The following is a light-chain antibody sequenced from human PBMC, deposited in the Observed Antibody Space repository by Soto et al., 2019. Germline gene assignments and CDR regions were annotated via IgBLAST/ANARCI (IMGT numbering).Light chain of an antibody. V-gene: IGKV1-5*03. CDR1: ESISIW. J-gene: IGKJ1*01. CDR3: QQYKSSST. CDR2: KAS. Sequence: DIQITQSPSTLSASVGDTVTITCRASESISIWLAWYQQKPGKAPNLLINKASSLQSEVPSRLSGSGSGTEFTLPITSLQPDDFGVYYCQQYKSSSTFGQGTKVDIK.